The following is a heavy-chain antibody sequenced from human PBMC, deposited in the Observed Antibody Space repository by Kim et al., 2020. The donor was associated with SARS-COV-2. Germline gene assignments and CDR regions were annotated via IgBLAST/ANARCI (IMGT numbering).Heavy chain of an antibody. V-gene: IGHV3-21*01. J-gene: IGHJ6*04. Sequence: GGSLRLSCAASGFTFSSYSMNWVRQAPGKGLEWVSSISSSSSYIYYADSVKGRFTISRDNAKNSLYLQMNSLRAEDTAVYYCARVWGQGWYGSGYSGMDVWGKGTTVTVSS. D-gene: IGHD3-10*01. CDR2: ISSSSSYI. CDR1: GFTFSSYS. CDR3: ARVWGQGWYGSGYSGMDV.